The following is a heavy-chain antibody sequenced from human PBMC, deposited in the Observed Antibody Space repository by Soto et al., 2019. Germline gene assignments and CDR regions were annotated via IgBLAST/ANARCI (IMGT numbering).Heavy chain of an antibody. CDR3: ARHRIAALDYYMDV. CDR1: GGSISSSSYY. CDR2: IYYSGST. D-gene: IGHD6-6*01. Sequence: SETLSLTCTVSGGSISSSSYYWGWIRQPPGKGLEWIGSIYYSGSTYYNPSLKSRVTISVDTSKNQFSLKLSSVTAADTAVYYCARHRIAALDYYMDVWGKGTTVTVSS. J-gene: IGHJ6*03. V-gene: IGHV4-39*01.